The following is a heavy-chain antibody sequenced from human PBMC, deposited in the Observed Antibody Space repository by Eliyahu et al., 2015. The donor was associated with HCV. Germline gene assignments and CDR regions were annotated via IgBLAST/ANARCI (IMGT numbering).Heavy chain of an antibody. J-gene: IGHJ4*02. CDR3: ARTSPAVAGHFDY. D-gene: IGHD6-19*01. Sequence: QXQLQQSGPGLVXPSQTLSXTCALSGDSVPXNSAAWNWIRQSPSRGLEWLGRTYYRSKWYNXYAVSVKSRITINPDTSKNQFSLQLNSVTPEDTAVYYCARTSPAVAGHFDYWGQGTLVTVSS. CDR1: GDSVPXNSAA. CDR2: TYYRSKWYN. V-gene: IGHV6-1*01.